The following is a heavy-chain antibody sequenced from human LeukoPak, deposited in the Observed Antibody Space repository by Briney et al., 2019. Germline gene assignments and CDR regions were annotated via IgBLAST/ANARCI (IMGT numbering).Heavy chain of an antibody. CDR2: IHYSGST. D-gene: IGHD3-16*01. CDR3: ARRAINSVMFDY. CDR1: GDSISTYY. Sequence: PSETLSLTCTVSGDSISTYYWSWIRQPPGKGLEWIGYIHYSGSTNYNPSLRSRVTISVDTSKSQFSLKLSSATDADTAVYFCARRAINSVMFDYWGQGTLVTVSS. V-gene: IGHV4-59*08. J-gene: IGHJ4*02.